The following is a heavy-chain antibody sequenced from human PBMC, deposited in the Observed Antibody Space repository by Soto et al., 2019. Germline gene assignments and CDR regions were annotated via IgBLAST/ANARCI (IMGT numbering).Heavy chain of an antibody. CDR3: ATIVAASRPLHPHAREFYFDY. CDR2: ISGSGGST. CDR1: GFTFSSYA. V-gene: IGHV3-23*01. D-gene: IGHD5-12*01. J-gene: IGHJ4*02. Sequence: GGSLRLSCAASGFTFSSYAMSWVRQAPGKGLEWVSAISGSGGSTYYADSVKGRFTISRDNSKNTLYLQMNSLRAEDTAVYYCATIVAASRPLHPHAREFYFDYWGQGTLVTVSS.